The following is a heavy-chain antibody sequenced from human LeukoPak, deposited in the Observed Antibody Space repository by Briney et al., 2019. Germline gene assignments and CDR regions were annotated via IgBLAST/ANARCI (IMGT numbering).Heavy chain of an antibody. J-gene: IGHJ4*02. D-gene: IGHD5-24*01. CDR3: AKDGSREGYNYDFDY. Sequence: GGSLRLSCAASGFTFNDYGMHWVRQAPGKGLEWVSLISWDGSSTYYADSVKGRFTISRDNSKNSLYLQMNSLRAEDTALYYCAKDGSREGYNYDFDYWGQGTLVTVSS. CDR2: ISWDGSST. V-gene: IGHV3-43D*03. CDR1: GFTFNDYG.